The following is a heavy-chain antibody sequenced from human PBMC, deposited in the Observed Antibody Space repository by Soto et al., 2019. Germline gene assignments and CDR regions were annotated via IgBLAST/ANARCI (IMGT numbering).Heavy chain of an antibody. V-gene: IGHV3-48*01. J-gene: IGHJ4*02. CDR2: ISSSSSTI. Sequence: GGSLRLSCAASGFTFSNYWMHWVRQAPGKGLEWVSYISSSSSTIHYADSVKGRFTISRDNAKNSLYLQMNSLRAEDTAVYYCARDEGSSSWLDFWGQGTLVTVSS. D-gene: IGHD6-13*01. CDR3: ARDEGSSSWLDF. CDR1: GFTFSNYW.